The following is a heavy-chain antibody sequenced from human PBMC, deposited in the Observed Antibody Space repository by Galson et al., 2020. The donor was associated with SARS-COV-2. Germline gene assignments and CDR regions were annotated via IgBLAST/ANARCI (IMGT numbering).Heavy chain of an antibody. CDR1: GFTFSSSA. CDR3: AKEPTVTTGDYFQH. V-gene: IGHV3-23*01. CDR2: ISASGGIT. D-gene: IGHD4-17*01. Sequence: GESLKISCAASGFTFSSSAMSWVRQAPGKGLEWVSGISASGGITYYADSVKGRFTISRDNSKNTLYLQMSSLRAEDTAVYYCAKEPTVTTGDYFQHWGQGTLVTVSS. J-gene: IGHJ1*01.